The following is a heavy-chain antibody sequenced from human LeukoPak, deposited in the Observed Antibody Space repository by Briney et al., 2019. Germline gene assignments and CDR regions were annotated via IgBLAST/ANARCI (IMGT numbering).Heavy chain of an antibody. D-gene: IGHD4-17*01. J-gene: IGHJ4*02. Sequence: PGGSLRLSCAASGFTFSRYAMHWVRQAPGKGLEGVAVISYEGSNKYYADSVKGRFTISIDNSKNTLYLQMNSLRPEDTAVYFCARDLPATVTYVLTPDYWGQGTLVTVSS. CDR3: ARDLPATVTYVLTPDY. V-gene: IGHV3-30*04. CDR1: GFTFSRYA. CDR2: ISYEGSNK.